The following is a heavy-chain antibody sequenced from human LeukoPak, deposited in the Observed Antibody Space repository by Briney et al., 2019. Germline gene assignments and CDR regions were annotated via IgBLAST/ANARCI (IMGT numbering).Heavy chain of an antibody. Sequence: SETLSLTCTVSGGSISNSSHYWGWLRQPPGMGLEWIGNVYYSGITYYNPSLKSRVNISADTSKNQFSLNLNSVTAADTAVYYCARIPSGTYSLDPWGQGTLVTVSS. V-gene: IGHV4-39*01. CDR1: GGSISNSSHY. D-gene: IGHD1-26*01. CDR2: VYYSGIT. CDR3: ARIPSGTYSLDP. J-gene: IGHJ5*02.